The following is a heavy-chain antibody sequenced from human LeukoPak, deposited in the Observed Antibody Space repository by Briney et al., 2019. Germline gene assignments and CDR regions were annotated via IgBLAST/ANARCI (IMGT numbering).Heavy chain of an antibody. Sequence: GGSLRLSCAASGFTFSSYGMHWVRQAPGKGLEWVAVIWYDGSNKYYADSVKGRFTISRDNSKNTLYLQMNSLRAEDTAVYYCAKDEGPGWFDPWGQGPLVTVSS. CDR1: GFTFSSYG. J-gene: IGHJ5*02. V-gene: IGHV3-33*06. CDR3: AKDEGPGWFDP. CDR2: IWYDGSNK.